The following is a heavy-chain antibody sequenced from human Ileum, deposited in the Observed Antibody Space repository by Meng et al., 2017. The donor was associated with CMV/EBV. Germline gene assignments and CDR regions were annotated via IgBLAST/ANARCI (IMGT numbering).Heavy chain of an antibody. J-gene: IGHJ6*02. D-gene: IGHD4-11*01. CDR2: MHPNSGKT. CDR1: GYYFINYE. CDR3: AKPGYSNYAMDV. V-gene: IGHV1-8*02. Sequence: ASVTVSCKASGYYFINYEINWVRQATGQGLEWLGWMHPNSGKTGNAPKFQGRLTMSRNTSTDTAYMELSSLRSDDTAVYYCAKPGYSNYAMDVWGQGTTVTGSS.